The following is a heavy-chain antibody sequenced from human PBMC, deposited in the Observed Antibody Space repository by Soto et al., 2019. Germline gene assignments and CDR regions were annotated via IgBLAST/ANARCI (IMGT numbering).Heavy chain of an antibody. J-gene: IGHJ4*02. Sequence: SETLSLTCAVSGGSISSSNWWSWVRQPPGKGLEWIGEIYHSGSTNYNPSLKSRVTISVDKSKNQFSLKLSSVTAADTAVYYCARDGDSSSWYVVYWGQGTLVTVSS. V-gene: IGHV4-4*02. D-gene: IGHD6-13*01. CDR3: ARDGDSSSWYVVY. CDR2: IYHSGST. CDR1: GGSISSSNW.